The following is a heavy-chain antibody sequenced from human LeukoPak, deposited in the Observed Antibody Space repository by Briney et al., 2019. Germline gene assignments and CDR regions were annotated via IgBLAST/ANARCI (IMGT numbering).Heavy chain of an antibody. V-gene: IGHV3-7*03. D-gene: IGHD6-13*01. CDR3: ARDPGISAAGTVGYFDY. CDR1: GFTFSSYS. J-gene: IGHJ4*02. CDR2: IREDGSVR. Sequence: GGSLRLSCAASGFTFSSYSMNWVRQAQGKGLEWVANIREDGSVRYNVDSVKGRFTISRDNAENSLYLQMNSLRAEDTAVYYCARDPGISAAGTVGYFDYWGQGTLVTVSS.